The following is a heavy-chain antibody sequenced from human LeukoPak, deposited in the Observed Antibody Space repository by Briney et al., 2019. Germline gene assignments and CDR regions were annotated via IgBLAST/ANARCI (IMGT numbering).Heavy chain of an antibody. CDR2: ISGSGGST. CDR1: GFTLSSYA. V-gene: IGHV3-23*01. J-gene: IGHJ6*03. D-gene: IGHD3-10*01. Sequence: GGSLRLSCAASGFTLSSYAMSWVRQAPGKGLEWVSAISGSGGSTYYADSVKGRFTISRDNSKNTLYLQMNSLRAEDTAVYYCAKSRGDYYYYYMDVWGKGTTVTVSS. CDR3: AKSRGDYYYYYMDV.